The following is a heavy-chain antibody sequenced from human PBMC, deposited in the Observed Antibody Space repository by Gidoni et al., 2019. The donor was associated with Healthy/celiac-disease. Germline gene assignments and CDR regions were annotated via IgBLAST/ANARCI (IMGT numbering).Heavy chain of an antibody. D-gene: IGHD6-13*01. V-gene: IGHV3-72*01. CDR2: TRNKANSYTT. Sequence: EVQLVESGGGLVQPGGSLRLSCAASGFTFSDHYMDWVRQAPGKGLEWVGRTRNKANSYTTEYAASVKGRFTISRDDSKNSLYLQMNSLKTEDTAVYYCARDQLGGMDVWGQGTTVTVSS. CDR1: GFTFSDHY. CDR3: ARDQLGGMDV. J-gene: IGHJ6*02.